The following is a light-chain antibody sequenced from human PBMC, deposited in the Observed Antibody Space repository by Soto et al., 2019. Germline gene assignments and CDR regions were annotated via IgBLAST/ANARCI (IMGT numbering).Light chain of an antibody. CDR3: GSYTGNIYV. CDR2: YVD. J-gene: IGLJ1*01. CDR1: SRDVGAYDY. V-gene: IGLV2-14*03. Sequence: QSALTQPASVSGSPGQSITISCTGTSRDVGAYDYVSWYLQYPDKAPQLLIYYVDHRPSGVSSRFSGSKSGNTASLTISGLQAEDEGDYFCGSYTGNIYVFGNGTKVTVL.